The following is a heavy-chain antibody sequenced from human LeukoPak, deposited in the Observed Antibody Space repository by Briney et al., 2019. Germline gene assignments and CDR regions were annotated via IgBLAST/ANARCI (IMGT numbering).Heavy chain of an antibody. V-gene: IGHV4-34*01. CDR3: AGSGWKYYLDY. D-gene: IGHD6-19*01. J-gene: IGHJ4*02. CDR2: INHSGST. Sequence: SETLSLTCAVYGGSFSGYYWSWTRQPPGKGLEWIGEINHSGSTNYNPSLKSRVTISVDTSKNQFSLKLSSVTAADTAVYYCAGSGWKYYLDYWGQGTLVTVSS. CDR1: GGSFSGYY.